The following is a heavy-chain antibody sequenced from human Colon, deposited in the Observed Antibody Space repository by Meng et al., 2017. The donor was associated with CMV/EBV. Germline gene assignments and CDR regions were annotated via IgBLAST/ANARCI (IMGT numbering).Heavy chain of an antibody. V-gene: IGHV3-21*01. CDR3: AREEKVGASSWFDP. CDR2: ISSSSSYI. J-gene: IGHJ5*02. D-gene: IGHD1-26*01. Sequence: SGFTFSSYSMNCVRQAPGKGLEWVSSISSSSSYIYYADSVKGRFTISRDNAKNSLYLQMNSLRAEDTAVYYCAREEKVGASSWFDPWGQGTLVTVSS. CDR1: GFTFSSYS.